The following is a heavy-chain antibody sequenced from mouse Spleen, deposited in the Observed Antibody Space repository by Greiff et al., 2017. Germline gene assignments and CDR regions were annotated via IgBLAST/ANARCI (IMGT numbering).Heavy chain of an antibody. D-gene: IGHD2-14*01. CDR3: ARERYGYGLYYYAMDY. CDR2: IYPGDGDT. Sequence: QVQLKQSGAELVKPGASVKISCKASGYAFSSYWMNWVKQRPGKGLEWIGQIYPGDGDTNYNGKFKGKATLTADKSSSTAYMQLSSLTSEDSAVYFCARERYGYGLYYYAMDYWGQGTSVTVSS. J-gene: IGHJ4*01. V-gene: IGHV1-80*01. CDR1: GYAFSSYW.